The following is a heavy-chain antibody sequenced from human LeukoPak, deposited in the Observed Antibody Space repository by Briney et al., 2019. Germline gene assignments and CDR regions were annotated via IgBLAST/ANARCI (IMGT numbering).Heavy chain of an antibody. CDR2: IYYSGST. J-gene: IGHJ4*02. CDR3: ARGWTTVTTPLDY. D-gene: IGHD4-17*01. Sequence: SETLSLTCTVSGGSISSSSYYWGWIRRSPGKGLEWIGSIYYSGSTYNNPSLRSRITISVDTSKNQFSLKLSSVTAADTAVYYCARGWTTVTTPLDYWGQGTLVTVSS. CDR1: GGSISSSSYY. V-gene: IGHV4-39*01.